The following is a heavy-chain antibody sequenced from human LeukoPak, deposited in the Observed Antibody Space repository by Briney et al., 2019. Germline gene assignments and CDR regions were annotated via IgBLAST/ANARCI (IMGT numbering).Heavy chain of an antibody. V-gene: IGHV3-30*03. J-gene: IGHJ6*02. Sequence: QPGGSLRLSCAASGFTFSSYAMSWVRQAPGKGLEWVAVISYDGSNKYYADSVKGRFTISRDNSKNTLYLQMNSLRAEDTAVYYCARPTGTTTRYGMDVWGQGTTVTVSS. CDR3: ARPTGTTTRYGMDV. D-gene: IGHD1-7*01. CDR2: ISYDGSNK. CDR1: GFTFSSYA.